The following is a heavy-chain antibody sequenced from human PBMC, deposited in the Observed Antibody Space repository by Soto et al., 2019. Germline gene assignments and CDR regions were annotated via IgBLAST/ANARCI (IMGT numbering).Heavy chain of an antibody. CDR3: ARGISMIVEVQRDAPDKYYFDS. CDR2: INHSGST. Sequence: SETLSLTCAFYCGSFSGHYWTWIRQPPGKGLEWIGEINHSGSTNSNPSLKSRITISVDTSKNQFSLKLRSVTAADTAVYYCARGISMIVEVQRDAPDKYYFDSWGQGTLVTVSS. CDR1: CGSFSGHY. D-gene: IGHD3-22*01. J-gene: IGHJ4*02. V-gene: IGHV4-34*01.